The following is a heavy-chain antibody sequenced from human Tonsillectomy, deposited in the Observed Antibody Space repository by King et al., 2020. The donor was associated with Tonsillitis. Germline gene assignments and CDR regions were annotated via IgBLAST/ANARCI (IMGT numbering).Heavy chain of an antibody. CDR2: IYGGGTT. J-gene: IGHJ4*02. Sequence: VQLVESGGGLMQPGGSLRLSCAASGFSGSSHYMSWVRQAPGKGLEWVSVIYGGGTTYYADFVKGRFTISRDNSENTLYLQMNSLRAEDTAMYYCARVNYYDSSGYWSPYYFDYWGQGTLVTVSS. V-gene: IGHV3-53*01. D-gene: IGHD3-22*01. CDR3: ARVNYYDSSGYWSPYYFDY. CDR1: GFSGSSHY.